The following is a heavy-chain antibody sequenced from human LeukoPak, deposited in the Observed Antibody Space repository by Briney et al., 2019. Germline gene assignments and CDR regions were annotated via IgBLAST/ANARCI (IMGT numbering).Heavy chain of an antibody. Sequence: GGSLRLSCAASGFTFSSYSMNWVRQAPGKGLEWVSSISSSSSYIYYVDSVKGRFTISRDNAKNSLYLQMNSLRAEDTAVYYCARASGYSYGDYWGQGTLVTVSS. CDR1: GFTFSSYS. D-gene: IGHD5-18*01. J-gene: IGHJ4*02. CDR2: ISSSSSYI. V-gene: IGHV3-21*01. CDR3: ARASGYSYGDY.